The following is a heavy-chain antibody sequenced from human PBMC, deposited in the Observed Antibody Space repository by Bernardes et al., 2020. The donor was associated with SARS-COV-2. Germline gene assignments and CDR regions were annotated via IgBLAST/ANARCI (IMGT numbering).Heavy chain of an antibody. CDR2: VDTDETTT. J-gene: IGHJ4*02. V-gene: IGHV3-74*03. CDR3: AREGYSSSRFGF. D-gene: IGHD6-13*01. Sequence: GGSLSLSCAASGFTFSRYRMHWVRQPPGKGPVWVSRVDTDETTTAYADSVEGRFTISRDNAKNTVYLQMNSLRVEDTAIYYCAREGYSSSRFGFWGQGTLVTVSS. CDR1: GFTFSRYR.